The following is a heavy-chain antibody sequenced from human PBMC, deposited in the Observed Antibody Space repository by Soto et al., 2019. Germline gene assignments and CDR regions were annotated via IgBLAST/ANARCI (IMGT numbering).Heavy chain of an antibody. J-gene: IGHJ4*02. V-gene: IGHV4-30-2*01. CDR2: IYHSGST. CDR3: ARSTSGYDYYFDY. CDR1: GGSISSGGYS. D-gene: IGHD5-12*01. Sequence: QLQLQESGSGLVKPSQTLSLTCAVSGGSISSGGYSWSWIRQPPGKGLEWIGYIYHSGSTYYNPSLKSRATISVDRSKNQFSLKLSSVTAADTAVYYCARSTSGYDYYFDYWGQGTLVTVSS.